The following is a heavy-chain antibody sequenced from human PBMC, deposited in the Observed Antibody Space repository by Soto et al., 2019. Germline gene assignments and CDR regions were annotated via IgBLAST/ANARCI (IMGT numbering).Heavy chain of an antibody. CDR3: AKGGPYGLCIGGRCYLDY. CDR2: ISWNSNII. CDR1: GFTFDDYA. D-gene: IGHD2-15*01. V-gene: IGHV3-9*01. Sequence: EVQLVESGGGLVQPGRSLRLSCAASGFTFDDYAMHWVRRVPGKGLEWVSSISWNSNIIGYADSVKGRFTISRDNAKNSMCLQMNSLRPEDTALYYCAKGGPYGLCIGGRCYLDYWGQGTLVTVSS. J-gene: IGHJ4*02.